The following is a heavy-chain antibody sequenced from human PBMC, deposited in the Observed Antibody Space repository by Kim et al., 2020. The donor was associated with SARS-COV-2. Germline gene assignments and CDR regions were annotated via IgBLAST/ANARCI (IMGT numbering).Heavy chain of an antibody. CDR3: ARDRSSSVVADV. D-gene: IGHD2-15*01. V-gene: IGHV3-49*03. CDR2: VRTETYRATT. CDR1: GFTFDDYA. J-gene: IGHJ6*02. Sequence: GGSLRLSCSASGFTFDDYALTGYRQAPGKRLEWVGFVRTETYRATTRYAASVEGRFTISRDDSNSIAYLQMDSLKIKDTAVYYCARDRSSSVVADVWGQGTTVTVSS.